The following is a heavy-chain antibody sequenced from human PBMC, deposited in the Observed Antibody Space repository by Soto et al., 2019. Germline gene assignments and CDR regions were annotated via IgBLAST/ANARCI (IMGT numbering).Heavy chain of an antibody. Sequence: SGATLMTQNHTVGLACTFRGFSLSTSEVVGGWIPYPPGKALDWLALIYWNDDKRYSPSLKSRLTITKDTSKNRVVLTMTNMDPVDTATYYCAHSIRRYDSWSNYYYPIFDYWGRGPLVTVSS. J-gene: IGHJ4*02. CDR2: IYWNDDK. D-gene: IGHD3-3*01. V-gene: IGHV2-5*01. CDR3: AHSIRRYDSWSNYYYPIFDY. CDR1: GFSLSTSEVV.